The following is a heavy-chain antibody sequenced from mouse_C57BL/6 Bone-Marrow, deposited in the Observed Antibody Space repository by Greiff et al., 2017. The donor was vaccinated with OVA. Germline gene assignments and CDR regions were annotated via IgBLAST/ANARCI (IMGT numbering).Heavy chain of an antibody. CDR3: ARQGYYGWYCDV. CDR2: ISNGGGST. Sequence: EVKVVESGGGLVQPGGSLKLSCAASGFTFSDYYMYWVRQTPEKRLEWVAYISNGGGSTYYPDTVKGRFTISSDNAKNTLYLQMSRLKSEDTAMYYCARQGYYGWYCDVWGTGTTVTVSS. CDR1: GFTFSDYY. V-gene: IGHV5-12*01. D-gene: IGHD1-1*01. J-gene: IGHJ1*03.